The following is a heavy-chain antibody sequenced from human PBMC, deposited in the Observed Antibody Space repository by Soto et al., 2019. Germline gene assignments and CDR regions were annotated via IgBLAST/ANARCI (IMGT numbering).Heavy chain of an antibody. CDR2: ITDNGLKT. D-gene: IGHD2-2*01. V-gene: IGHV3-23*01. CDR1: GITFSSYA. J-gene: IGHJ4*02. Sequence: EVQLLESGGGVVQPGGSLRLSCAASGITFSSYAVNWVRQAPGKGLEWVSCITDNGLKTYYADSVKGRFTISRDNSQNTVYLHLNGLGAEDTARYFCAKEMTAAAYVETAPFALWGQGTMVTVSS. CDR3: AKEMTAAAYVETAPFAL.